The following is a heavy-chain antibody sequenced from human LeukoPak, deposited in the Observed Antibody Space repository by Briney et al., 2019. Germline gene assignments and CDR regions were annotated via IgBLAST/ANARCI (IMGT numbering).Heavy chain of an antibody. J-gene: IGHJ3*02. D-gene: IGHD2-21*02. CDR2: IIPIFGTA. CDR1: GGTFSSYA. V-gene: IGHV1-69*13. Sequence: ASVKVSCKASGGTFSSYAISWVRQAPGQGLEWMGGIIPIFGTANYAQKFQGRVTITADESTSTAYMELSSLRSEDTAVYYCARGKLLFRRSAFDIWGQGTVVTVSS. CDR3: ARGKLLFRRSAFDI.